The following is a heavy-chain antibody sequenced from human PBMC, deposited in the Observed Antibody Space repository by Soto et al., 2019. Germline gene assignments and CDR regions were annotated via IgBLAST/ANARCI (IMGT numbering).Heavy chain of an antibody. J-gene: IGHJ5*02. CDR3: AREVAHRGGWFDP. Sequence: ASVKVACKASGGTFSSYAISWVRQAPGQGLEWMGGIIPIFGTANYAQKFQGRVTITADESTSTAYMELSSLRSEDTAVYYCAREVAHRGGWFDPWGQGTLVTVSS. V-gene: IGHV1-69*13. D-gene: IGHD2-15*01. CDR1: GGTFSSYA. CDR2: IIPIFGTA.